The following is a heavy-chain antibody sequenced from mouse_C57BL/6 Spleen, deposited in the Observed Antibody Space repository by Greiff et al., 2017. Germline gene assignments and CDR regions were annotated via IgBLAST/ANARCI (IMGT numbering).Heavy chain of an antibody. CDR2: IYPRSGNT. J-gene: IGHJ4*01. V-gene: IGHV1-81*01. Sequence: QVQLQQSGAELARPGASVKLSCKASGYTFTSYGISWVKQRTGQGLEWIGEIYPRSGNTYYNEKFKGKATLTADKSSSTAYMELRSLTSEYSAVYFCAREGGDGSSYEDYAMDYWGQGTSVTVSS. CDR3: AREGGDGSSYEDYAMDY. CDR1: GYTFTSYG. D-gene: IGHD1-1*01.